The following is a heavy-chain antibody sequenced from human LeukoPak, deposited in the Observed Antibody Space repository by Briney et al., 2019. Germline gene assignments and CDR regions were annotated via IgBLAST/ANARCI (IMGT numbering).Heavy chain of an antibody. Sequence: GGSLRLSCVASGFTFSNYAMTWVRQAPGKGLEWVSGITAGGSSTHYADSVKGRFTISRDNSKNTLYLQMDSLRAEDTAVYYCAKTLSYYDYCMDVWGQGTTVTVSS. J-gene: IGHJ6*02. CDR1: GFTFSNYA. V-gene: IGHV3-23*01. D-gene: IGHD3-10*01. CDR2: ITAGGSST. CDR3: AKTLSYYDYCMDV.